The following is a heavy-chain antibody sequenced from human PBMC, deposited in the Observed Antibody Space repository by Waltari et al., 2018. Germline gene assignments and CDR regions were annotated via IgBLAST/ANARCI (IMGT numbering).Heavy chain of an antibody. CDR1: GFTFSRYA. D-gene: IGHD4-17*01. Sequence: EVQLLESGGGLVQPGGSLRLSCAASGFTFSRYAMSWVRQAPGKGREWGSAISGSGGSTYYADSVKGRFTISRDNSKNTLYLQMNSLRAEDTAVYYCAKEAEGTVTTRADYWGQGTLVTVSS. J-gene: IGHJ4*02. V-gene: IGHV3-23*01. CDR3: AKEAEGTVTTRADY. CDR2: ISGSGGST.